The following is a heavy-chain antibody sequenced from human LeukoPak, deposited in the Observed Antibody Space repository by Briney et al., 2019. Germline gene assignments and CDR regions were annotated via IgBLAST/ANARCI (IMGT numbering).Heavy chain of an antibody. CDR1: GFTFSAYA. V-gene: IGHV3-23*01. J-gene: IGHJ4*02. D-gene: IGHD1-26*01. CDR2: ISGSGSLT. Sequence: GGSLRLSCAASGFTFSAYAMSWVRQAPGKGLEWVSTISGSGSLTYYAASVKGRFTISRDNSKNTLSLQMNSLRAEDTAVYFCAKGFYSGNYYRIDYWGQGTLVTVSS. CDR3: AKGFYSGNYYRIDY.